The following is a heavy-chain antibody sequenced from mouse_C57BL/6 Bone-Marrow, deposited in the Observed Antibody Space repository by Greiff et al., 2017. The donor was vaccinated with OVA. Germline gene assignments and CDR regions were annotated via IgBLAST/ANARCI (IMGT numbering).Heavy chain of an antibody. CDR3: TRPVERWYYLDY. CDR2: IRNKANNHAT. J-gene: IGHJ2*01. CDR1: GFTFSDAW. V-gene: IGHV6-6*01. Sequence: LQQSGGGLVQPGGSMKLSCAASGFTFSDAWMDWVRQSPEKGLEWVAEIRNKANNHATYYAESVKGRFTISRDDSKSSVYLQMNSLRAEDTGIDYCTRPVERWYYLDYWGKGTTRTVS. D-gene: IGHD1-1*02.